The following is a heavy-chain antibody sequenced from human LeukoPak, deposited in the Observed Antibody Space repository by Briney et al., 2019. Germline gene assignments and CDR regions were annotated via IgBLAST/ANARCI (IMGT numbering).Heavy chain of an antibody. CDR1: GDSVSSNSAA. D-gene: IGHD3-22*01. CDR2: TYYRSKWYN. CDR3: ARGDDSSGYYLEALDI. V-gene: IGHV6-1*01. Sequence: SQTLSLTCAISGDSVSSNSAAWNWIRQSPSRGLEWLGRTYYRSKWYNDYAVSVKSRITINPDTSKNQFSLQLNSVTPEDTAVYYCARGDDSSGYYLEALDIWGQGTMVTVSS. J-gene: IGHJ3*02.